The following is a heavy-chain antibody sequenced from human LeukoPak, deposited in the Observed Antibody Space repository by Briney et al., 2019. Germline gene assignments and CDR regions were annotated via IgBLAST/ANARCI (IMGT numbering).Heavy chain of an antibody. D-gene: IGHD5-24*01. V-gene: IGHV4-34*01. Sequence: SETLSLTCAVYGGSFSGYYWTWIRHPPGRGLEWIGEINHSGSTNYNPSLKSRVTISVDTSKSQFSLKLNSVTAADTAMYYCARGRDPYWGQGTLVTFSS. CDR1: GGSFSGYY. CDR3: ARGRDPY. J-gene: IGHJ4*02. CDR2: INHSGST.